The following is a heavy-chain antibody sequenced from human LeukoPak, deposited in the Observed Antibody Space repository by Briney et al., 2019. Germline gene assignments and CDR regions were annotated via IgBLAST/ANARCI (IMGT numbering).Heavy chain of an antibody. J-gene: IGHJ6*02. Sequence: ASVKVSCKASGYTFTSYGISWVRQAPGQGLEWMGGISAYNGNTNYAQKLQGRVTMTTDTSTSAAYMELRSLRSDDTAVYYCARDRFTIFGVVIMSGNYYYGMDVWGQGTTVTVSS. CDR1: GYTFTSYG. CDR2: ISAYNGNT. D-gene: IGHD3-3*01. CDR3: ARDRFTIFGVVIMSGNYYYGMDV. V-gene: IGHV1-18*01.